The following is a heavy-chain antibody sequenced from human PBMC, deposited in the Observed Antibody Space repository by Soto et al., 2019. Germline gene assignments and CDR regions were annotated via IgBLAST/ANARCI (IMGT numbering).Heavy chain of an antibody. V-gene: IGHV1-18*01. CDR2: ISAHNNNT. D-gene: IGHD1-26*01. CDR3: AGGSVGFDY. J-gene: IGHJ4*02. CDR1: GYTFSTYG. Sequence: ASVKVSCKASGYTFSTYGISWVRQAPGQGLEWMGWISAHNNNTDYAQKFQGRVLMTTDISTSTAYMELRSLTSDDTAVYFCAGGSVGFDYWGLGTLVTVSS.